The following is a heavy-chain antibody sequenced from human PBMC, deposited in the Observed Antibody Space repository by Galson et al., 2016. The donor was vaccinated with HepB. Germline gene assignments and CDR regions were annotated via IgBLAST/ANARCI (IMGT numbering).Heavy chain of an antibody. CDR2: ISGRGGTT. CDR3: AKDRVRAPELFGGFDY. D-gene: IGHD3-10*01. V-gene: IGHV3-23*01. Sequence: SLRLSCAASGFTFSRYWMSWVRQAPGKGLEWVSTISGRGGTTYYADSVKGRFTISRDTSNNTLYLQMNSLRADDTALYYCAKDRVRAPELFGGFDYWGQGTLVTVSS. J-gene: IGHJ4*02. CDR1: GFTFSRYW.